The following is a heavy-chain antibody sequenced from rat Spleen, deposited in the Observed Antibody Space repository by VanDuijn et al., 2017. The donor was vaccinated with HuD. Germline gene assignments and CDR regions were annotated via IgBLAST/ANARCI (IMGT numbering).Heavy chain of an antibody. V-gene: IGHV5-17*01. CDR2: IIYDGSST. Sequence: EVQLVESGGGLVQPGRSLKLSCAASGFTFSDYAMAWVRQAPKKGLEWVATIIYDGSSTYYRDSVKGRFTISRDNAKSTLYLQMDSLRSEDTATYYCARRPDTTGIRGYFDYWGQGVMVTVSS. D-gene: IGHD1-6*01. CDR1: GFTFSDYA. J-gene: IGHJ2*01. CDR3: ARRPDTTGIRGYFDY.